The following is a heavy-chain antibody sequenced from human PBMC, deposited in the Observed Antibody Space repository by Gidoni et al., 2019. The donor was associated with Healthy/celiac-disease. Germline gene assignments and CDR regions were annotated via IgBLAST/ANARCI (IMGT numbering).Heavy chain of an antibody. Sequence: EVQLLASGGGLVQLGGSLSLSCPASGFPFSSYAMSWVPQAPGKGLEWVSAISGSGGSTYYEESVKGRFTISRDNSKNTLYLQMNSLRAEDTAVYYCAKDEPMAVAGTGDAFDIWGQGTMVTVSS. V-gene: IGHV3-23*01. CDR1: GFPFSSYA. J-gene: IGHJ3*02. CDR2: ISGSGGST. CDR3: AKDEPMAVAGTGDAFDI. D-gene: IGHD6-19*01.